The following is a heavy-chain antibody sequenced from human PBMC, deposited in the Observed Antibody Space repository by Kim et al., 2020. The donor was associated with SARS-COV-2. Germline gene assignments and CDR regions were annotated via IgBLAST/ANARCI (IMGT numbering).Heavy chain of an antibody. V-gene: IGHV3-43*02. CDR2: ISAYGQTK. CDR3: VRASGWLPRS. D-gene: IGHD6-19*01. J-gene: IGHJ1*01. Sequence: GGSLRLYCAGSGFTFDHSAMHWVRQAPGKGLEWVSLISAYGQTKFYADSVKGRFTISIDDSTPSVFLPMHSLLPADPALYYCVRASGWLPRSWGPGTLVAGSS. CDR1: GFTFDHSA.